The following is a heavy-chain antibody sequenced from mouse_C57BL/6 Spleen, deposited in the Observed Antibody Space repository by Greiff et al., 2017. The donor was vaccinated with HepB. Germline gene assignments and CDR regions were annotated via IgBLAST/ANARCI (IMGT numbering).Heavy chain of an antibody. CDR2: IDPSDSYT. J-gene: IGHJ1*03. V-gene: IGHV1-50*01. CDR1: GYTFTSYW. Sequence: QVQLKQSGAELVKPGASVKLSCKASGYTFTSYWMQWVKQRPGQGLEWIGEIDPSDSYTNYNQKFKGKATLTVDTSSSTAYMQLSSLTSEDSAVYYCARGDYYGSSPNWYFDVWGTGTTVTVSS. D-gene: IGHD1-1*01. CDR3: ARGDYYGSSPNWYFDV.